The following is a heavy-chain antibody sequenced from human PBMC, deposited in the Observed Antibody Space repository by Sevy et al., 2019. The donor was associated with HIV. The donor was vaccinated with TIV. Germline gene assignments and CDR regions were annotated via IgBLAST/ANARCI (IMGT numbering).Heavy chain of an antibody. CDR1: GFTFTDYD. J-gene: IGHJ4*02. D-gene: IGHD3-22*01. V-gene: IGHV3-13*01. Sequence: GGSLRLSCAAPGFTFTDYDMHWVRQGSGRGLEWVSGISPVDDTNYPDFLKGRFTISRENAKKSLFLQMNSLRAEDTAVYYCARDRSGSSGYYVNYFDYWGQGTLVTVSS. CDR2: ISPVDDT. CDR3: ARDRSGSSGYYVNYFDY.